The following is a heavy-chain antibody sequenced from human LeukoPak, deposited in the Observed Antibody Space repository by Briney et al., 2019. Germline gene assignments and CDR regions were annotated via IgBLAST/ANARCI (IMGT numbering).Heavy chain of an antibody. CDR3: AKDHYGDYFSTGAFDI. CDR2: ISGSGGST. CDR1: GFTFSNYD. J-gene: IGHJ3*02. V-gene: IGHV3-23*01. Sequence: GGTLRLSCAASGFTFSNYDMSWVRQAPGEGLEWVSAISGSGGSTYNADSVKGRFTISRDNSKNTLYLQMNSLRAEDTAVYYCAKDHYGDYFSTGAFDIWGQGTMVIVSS. D-gene: IGHD4-17*01.